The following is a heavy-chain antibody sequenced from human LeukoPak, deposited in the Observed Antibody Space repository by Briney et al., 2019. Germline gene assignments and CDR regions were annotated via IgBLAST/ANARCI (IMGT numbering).Heavy chain of an antibody. CDR2: IIPIFGTA. CDR3: ARSARYYYGSGSYYPPLYYFDY. D-gene: IGHD3-10*01. Sequence: SVKVSCKASGGTFSSYAISWVRQAPGQGLEWVGGIIPIFGTANYAQKFQGRVTITTDESTSTAYIELSSLRSEDTAVYYCARSARYYYGSGSYYPPLYYFDYWGQETLVTVSS. J-gene: IGHJ4*02. CDR1: GGTFSSYA. V-gene: IGHV1-69*05.